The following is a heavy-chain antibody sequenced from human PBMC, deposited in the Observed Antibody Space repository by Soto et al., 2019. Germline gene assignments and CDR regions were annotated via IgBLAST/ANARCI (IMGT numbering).Heavy chain of an antibody. CDR2: INAGNGNT. Sequence: QVQLVQSGAEVKKPGASVKVSCKASGYTFTSYAMHWVRQAPGQSLEWMGWINAGNGNTKYSQKLQGRVTITRDTSASKAYRELRRLRSEDTAVYCCARSIVVVTALDYWGQGTLVTVSS. J-gene: IGHJ4*02. D-gene: IGHD2-21*02. V-gene: IGHV1-3*01. CDR3: ARSIVVVTALDY. CDR1: GYTFTSYA.